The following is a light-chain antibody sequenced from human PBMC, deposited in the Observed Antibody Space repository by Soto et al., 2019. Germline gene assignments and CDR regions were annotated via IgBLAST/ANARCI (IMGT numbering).Light chain of an antibody. Sequence: EIVLPQSPGTLTLSPGAGAPIYSRASQSVSSIYLAWYQQKPGQAPSLIIYGASSRATGIPDRFSGSWSGTDFTLTISRLEPEDVPVYYCQQYGYSTWTLGQGTKVDIK. CDR3: QQYGYSTWT. J-gene: IGKJ1*01. CDR2: GAS. V-gene: IGKV3-20*01. CDR1: QSVSSIY.